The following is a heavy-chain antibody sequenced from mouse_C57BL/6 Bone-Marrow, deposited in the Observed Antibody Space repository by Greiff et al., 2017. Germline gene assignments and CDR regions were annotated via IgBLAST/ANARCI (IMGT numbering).Heavy chain of an antibody. V-gene: IGHV1-50*01. CDR2: IDPADSYT. CDR3: ARGYYYVCSHYAMDY. D-gene: IGHD1-1*01. J-gene: IGHJ4*01. CDR1: GYTFTGSW. Sequence: QVQLQQPGAELVKPGASVKLSCKASGYTFTGSWMQWVKQRPGQGLEWIGEIDPADSYTNYNQKFKGKATLTADTSSSTAYMQLSSLTSEDSAVYYCARGYYYVCSHYAMDYWGQGTAATVSA.